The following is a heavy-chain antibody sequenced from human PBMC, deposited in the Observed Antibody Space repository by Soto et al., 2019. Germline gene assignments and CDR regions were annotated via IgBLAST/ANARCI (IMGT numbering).Heavy chain of an antibody. J-gene: IGHJ5*02. CDR2: IIPIFGTA. CDR1: GGTFSSYA. Sequence: QVQLVQSGAEVKKPGSSVKVSCKASGGTFSSYAISWVRQAPGQGLEWMGGIIPIFGTANYAQKFQGRVTMTADESTSTAYMELSSPRSEDTAVYYCARGGGGIVVRGLNWCDPWGQGTLVTVSS. V-gene: IGHV1-69*12. CDR3: ARGGGGIVVRGLNWCDP. D-gene: IGHD3-22*01.